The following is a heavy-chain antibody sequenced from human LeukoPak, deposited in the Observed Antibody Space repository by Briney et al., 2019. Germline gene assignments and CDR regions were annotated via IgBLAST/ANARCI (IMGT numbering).Heavy chain of an antibody. Sequence: SETLSLTCTVSGGSISSYYWSWIRQPPGKGLEWIGYIYYSGSTNYNPSLKSRVTISVDTCKNQFSLKLSSVTAADTAVYYCARLLLWFGESWYFDLWGRGTLVTVSS. J-gene: IGHJ2*01. CDR3: ARLLLWFGESWYFDL. CDR2: IYYSGST. V-gene: IGHV4-59*08. D-gene: IGHD3-10*01. CDR1: GGSISSYY.